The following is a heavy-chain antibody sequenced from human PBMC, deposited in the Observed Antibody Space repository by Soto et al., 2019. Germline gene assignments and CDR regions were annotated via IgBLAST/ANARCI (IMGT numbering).Heavy chain of an antibody. J-gene: IGHJ4*02. Sequence: QVQLVESGGGVVQPGRSLRLSCAASGFTFSSYAMHWVRQAPGKGLEWVAVISYDGSNKYYADSVKGRFTISRDNSKNTLYVQMNSLRAEHTAVYYCSRIEHRVKSSSWYMPLFDHWGQGTLVTVSS. CDR1: GFTFSSYA. CDR3: SRIEHRVKSSSWYMPLFDH. D-gene: IGHD6-13*01. V-gene: IGHV3-30-3*01. CDR2: ISYDGSNK.